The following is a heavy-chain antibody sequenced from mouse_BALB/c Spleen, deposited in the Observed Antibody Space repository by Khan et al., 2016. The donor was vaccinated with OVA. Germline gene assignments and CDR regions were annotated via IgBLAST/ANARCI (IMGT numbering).Heavy chain of an antibody. V-gene: IGHV1S81*02. J-gene: IGHJ3*01. D-gene: IGHD1-1*02. Sequence: ESGAELVKPGASVRLSCKASGYTFTSYYLYWVKQRPGHGLEWIGDINPSNGGTNFNENFKTKATLTVNKSSRTAYMKLSSLTSEDSAVYYCTGSEYGAFAYWGQGTLVTVSA. CDR3: TGSEYGAFAY. CDR2: INPSNGGT. CDR1: GYTFTSYY.